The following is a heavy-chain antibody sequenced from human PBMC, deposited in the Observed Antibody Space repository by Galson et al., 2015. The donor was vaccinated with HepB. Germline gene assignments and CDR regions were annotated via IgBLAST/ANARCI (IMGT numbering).Heavy chain of an antibody. CDR2: IRSKAYGGTT. V-gene: IGHV3-49*03. CDR1: GFTFGDYA. CDR3: TRVPGVLRFLEWLSVHGMDV. Sequence: SLRLSCAASGFTFGDYAMSWFRQAPGKGLEWVGFIRSKAYGGTTEYAASVKGRFTISRDDSKSIAYLQMNSLKTEDTAVYYCTRVPGVLRFLEWLSVHGMDVWGQGTTVTVSS. J-gene: IGHJ6*02. D-gene: IGHD3-3*01.